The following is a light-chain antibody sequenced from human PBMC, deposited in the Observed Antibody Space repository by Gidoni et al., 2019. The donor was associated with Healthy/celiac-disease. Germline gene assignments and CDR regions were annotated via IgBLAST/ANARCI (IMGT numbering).Light chain of an antibody. V-gene: IGKV1-39*01. CDR1: QSNSSY. CDR3: QQSYSTPRT. J-gene: IGKJ1*01. Sequence: SSLSASVGDRVTVTCRASQSNSSYLNECQQKRGKAPKLLIYAASSWQSEDPSRFSGSGSETDFTLSINSLQPEEVATYYCQQSYSTPRTFGQGTKVEIK. CDR2: AAS.